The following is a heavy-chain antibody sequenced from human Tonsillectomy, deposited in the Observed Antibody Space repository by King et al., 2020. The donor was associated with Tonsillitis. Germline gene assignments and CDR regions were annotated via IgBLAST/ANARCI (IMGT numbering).Heavy chain of an antibody. D-gene: IGHD3-3*01. CDR3: AREILNVWSGYYTGWFDP. Sequence: VQLQESGPGLVKPSQTLSLTCTVSGGSISSGDYYWSWIRQPPGKGLEWIGYIYYSGSTYYNPSLKSRVTISVDTSKNQFSLKLSSVTAADTAVDYCAREILNVWSGYYTGWFDPWGQGTLVTVSS. CDR1: GGSISSGDYY. CDR2: IYYSGST. J-gene: IGHJ5*02. V-gene: IGHV4-30-4*01.